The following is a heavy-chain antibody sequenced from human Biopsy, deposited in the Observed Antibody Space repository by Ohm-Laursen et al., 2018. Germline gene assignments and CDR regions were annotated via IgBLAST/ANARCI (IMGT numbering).Heavy chain of an antibody. CDR1: GYPFTFYE. D-gene: IGHD2-8*01. Sequence: ASVKVSCKPSGYPFTFYEINWVRQATGQGLEWLGWMNPDSGNTGSAQKFHDRVTMTMNTSINTAYLELSSLRSEDTAVYYCARFDNGFDKWGQGTLVTVSS. V-gene: IGHV1-8*01. J-gene: IGHJ4*02. CDR2: MNPDSGNT. CDR3: ARFDNGFDK.